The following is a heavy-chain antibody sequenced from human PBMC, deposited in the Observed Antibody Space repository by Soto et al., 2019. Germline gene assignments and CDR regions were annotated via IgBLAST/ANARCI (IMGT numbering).Heavy chain of an antibody. V-gene: IGHV3-30*19. J-gene: IGHJ1*01. CDR1: GFTFRSYV. CDR3: ARWGTTGGLDV. D-gene: IGHD3-16*01. CDR2: TAYDGGAK. Sequence: QVQLVESGGGVVQPGTSLRVSCVGSGFTFRSYVIHWVRQAPGKGLEWVALTAYDGGAKYYGDSVRGRFTISRDNSRNTLVLQMDSLRLEDTALYFFARWGTTGGLDVWGHGTLVSVSS.